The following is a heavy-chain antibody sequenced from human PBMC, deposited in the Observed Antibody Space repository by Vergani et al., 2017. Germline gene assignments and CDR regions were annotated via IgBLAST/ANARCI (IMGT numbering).Heavy chain of an antibody. Sequence: EVQPVESGGGLVKPGGSLRLSCTTSGFTFSSAWMSWVRQAPGKGLEWLARIRPKTDGGTTYYAAPVKGKFTISRDDSKNTLYLQMNSLKTKDTAVYYCTTDNQQSSLLHGSVACRYGGVSGIWGQGTVVTVSS. CDR2: IRPKTDGGTT. CDR3: TTDNQQSSLLHGSVACRYGGVSGI. CDR1: GFTFSSAW. V-gene: IGHV3-15*01. J-gene: IGHJ3*02. D-gene: IGHD2-15*01.